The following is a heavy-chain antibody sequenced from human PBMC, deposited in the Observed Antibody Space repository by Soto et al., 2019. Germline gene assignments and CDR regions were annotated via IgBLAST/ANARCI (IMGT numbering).Heavy chain of an antibody. CDR1: GFTFSSYS. CDR2: ISSSSSYI. V-gene: IGHV3-21*01. J-gene: IGHJ4*02. D-gene: IGHD4-17*01. Sequence: EVQLVESGGGLVKPGGSLRLSCAASGFTFSSYSMNWVRQAPGKGLEWVSSISSSSSYIYYADSVKGRFTISRDNAKNSLYLQMNSLRAEDTAVYYCARGPPRLRTTVVTPLYWGQGTLVTVSS. CDR3: ARGPPRLRTTVVTPLY.